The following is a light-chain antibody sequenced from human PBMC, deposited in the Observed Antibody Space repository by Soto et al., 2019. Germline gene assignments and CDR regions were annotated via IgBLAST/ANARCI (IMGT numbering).Light chain of an antibody. CDR2: GAS. J-gene: IGKJ1*01. CDR3: QHYDSSPWT. V-gene: IGKV3-20*01. CDR1: QSVSSNY. Sequence: EIVLTQSPGTLSLSPGERATLSCRASQSVSSNYLAWYQQKPGQAPRLLIYGASARATGISDRFSGSGSGTDFTLTISRLEPEDFAVYFCQHYDSSPWTFGQGTKVEIK.